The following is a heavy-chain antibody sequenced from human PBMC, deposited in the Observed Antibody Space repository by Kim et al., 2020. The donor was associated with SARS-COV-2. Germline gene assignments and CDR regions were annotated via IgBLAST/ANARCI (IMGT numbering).Heavy chain of an antibody. V-gene: IGHV5-51*01. Sequence: GASLKISCKGSGYSFTSYWIGWVRQMPGKGLEWMGIIYPGDSDTRYSPSFQGQVTISADKSISTAYLQWSSLKASDTAMYYCARGSFDNSELDYYAKWGQGTLVTVSS. CDR2: IYPGDSDT. CDR3: ARGSFDNSELDYYAK. CDR1: GYSFTSYW. D-gene: IGHD3-22*01. J-gene: IGHJ4*02.